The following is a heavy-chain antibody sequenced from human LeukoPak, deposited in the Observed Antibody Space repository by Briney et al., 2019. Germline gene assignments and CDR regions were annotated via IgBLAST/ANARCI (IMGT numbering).Heavy chain of an antibody. CDR2: INPSGGST. V-gene: IGHV1-46*01. CDR1: GYTFTSYY. D-gene: IGHD6-19*01. J-gene: IGHJ4*02. Sequence: ASVTVSFTASGYTFTSYYMHWVRQAPGQGLEWMGIINPSGGSTSYAQKFQGRVTMTRDTSTSTVYMELSSLRSEDTAVYYCARGVISYSSGWDYFDYWGQGTLVTVSS. CDR3: ARGVISYSSGWDYFDY.